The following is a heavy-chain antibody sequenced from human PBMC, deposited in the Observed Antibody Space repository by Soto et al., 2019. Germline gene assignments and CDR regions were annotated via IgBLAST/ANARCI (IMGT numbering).Heavy chain of an antibody. Sequence: PGGSLRLSCAASGFTFSSYGMHWVRQAPGKGLEWVAVIWYDGSNKYYADSVKGRFTISRDNSKNTLYLQMNSLRAEDTAVYYCARDVRYCSSTSCLGRNYYYGMDVWGQGITVTVSS. J-gene: IGHJ6*02. CDR1: GFTFSSYG. CDR2: IWYDGSNK. V-gene: IGHV3-33*01. CDR3: ARDVRYCSSTSCLGRNYYYGMDV. D-gene: IGHD2-2*01.